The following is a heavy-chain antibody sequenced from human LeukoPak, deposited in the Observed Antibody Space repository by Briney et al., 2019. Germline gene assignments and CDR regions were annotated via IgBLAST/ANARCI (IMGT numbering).Heavy chain of an antibody. CDR3: ARTIEMATISYFDY. V-gene: IGHV3-48*03. D-gene: IGHD5-24*01. CDR1: GFTFSSYE. Sequence: GGSLRLTCAASGFTFSSYEMNWVRQAPGKGLEWVSYISSSDSTIYYADSVKGRFTISRDNAKNSLYLQMNSLRAGDTAVYYCARTIEMATISYFDYWGQGTLVTVSS. CDR2: ISSSDSTI. J-gene: IGHJ4*02.